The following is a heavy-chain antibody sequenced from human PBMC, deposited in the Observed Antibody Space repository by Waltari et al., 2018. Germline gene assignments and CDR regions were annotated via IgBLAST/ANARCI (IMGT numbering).Heavy chain of an antibody. J-gene: IGHJ6*02. CDR2: ISSSGSTI. CDR3: ARVRDFWSGPDYGMDV. D-gene: IGHD3-3*01. Sequence: EVQLVESGGGLVQPGGSLRLTCAASGFTFSSYEMNWVRQAPGKGLEWVSYISSSGSTIYYADPVKGRFTISRDNAKNSLYLQMNSLRAEDTAVYYCARVRDFWSGPDYGMDVWGQGTTVTVSS. V-gene: IGHV3-48*03. CDR1: GFTFSSYE.